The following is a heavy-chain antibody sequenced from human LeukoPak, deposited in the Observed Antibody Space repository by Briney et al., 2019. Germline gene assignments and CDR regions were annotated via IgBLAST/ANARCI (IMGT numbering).Heavy chain of an antibody. J-gene: IGHJ6*03. CDR1: GGSIGSHLFY. CDR2: IYYSGST. V-gene: IGHV4-39*01. Sequence: PSETLSLTCTVSGGSIGSHLFYWAWIRQPPGKGLGWIGSIYYSGSTYYNPSLMGRVTISVDTSQNQFSVRLTSVTAADTAVYYCASMVRGVIVGPNYYSYYMDVWGPGATVTVS. D-gene: IGHD3-10*01. CDR3: ASMVRGVIVGPNYYSYYMDV.